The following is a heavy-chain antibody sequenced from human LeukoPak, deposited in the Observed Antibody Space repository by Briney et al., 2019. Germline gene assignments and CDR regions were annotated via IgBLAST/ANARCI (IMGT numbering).Heavy chain of an antibody. CDR3: ARWFGELNYFDY. CDR1: GYTFTGYY. CDR2: INPNSGGT. Sequence: ASVKVSCKASGYTFTGYYMHWVRQAPGQGLEWMGWINPNSGGTNYAQKFQGRVTMTRDTSISTVYMELSRLRSDDTAVYYCARWFGELNYFDYWGQGTPVTVSS. V-gene: IGHV1-2*02. D-gene: IGHD3-10*01. J-gene: IGHJ4*02.